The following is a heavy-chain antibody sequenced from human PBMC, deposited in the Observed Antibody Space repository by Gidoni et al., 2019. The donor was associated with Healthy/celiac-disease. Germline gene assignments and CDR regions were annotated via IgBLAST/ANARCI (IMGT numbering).Heavy chain of an antibody. Sequence: EVQLVESGGRLVKPGGSLRLSCAASGFTFSHAWMSWVRQAPGKGLEWVGRSKSKTDGGTTDYAAPVKGRFTISRDDSKNTLYLQMNSLKTEDTAVYYCQYYYDSSGYYALDYWGQGTLVTVSS. D-gene: IGHD3-22*01. J-gene: IGHJ4*02. V-gene: IGHV3-15*01. CDR1: GFTFSHAW. CDR3: QYYYDSSGYYALDY. CDR2: SKSKTDGGTT.